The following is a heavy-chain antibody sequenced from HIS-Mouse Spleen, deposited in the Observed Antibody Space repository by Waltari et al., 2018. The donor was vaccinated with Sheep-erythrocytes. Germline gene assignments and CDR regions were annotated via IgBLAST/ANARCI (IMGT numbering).Heavy chain of an antibody. V-gene: IGHV1-69*04. CDR3: ARGSEDIVVVPAASYYYYGMDV. CDR1: GGTFSSYA. Sequence: QVQLVQSGAEVKKPGSSVKVSCKASGGTFSSYAISWVRQAPGQGLEWMGRRRPIVGIANYAQKFQGRVTITADKSTSTAYMELSSLRSEDTAVYYCARGSEDIVVVPAASYYYYGMDVWGQGTTVTVSS. CDR2: RRPIVGIA. J-gene: IGHJ6*02. D-gene: IGHD2-2*01.